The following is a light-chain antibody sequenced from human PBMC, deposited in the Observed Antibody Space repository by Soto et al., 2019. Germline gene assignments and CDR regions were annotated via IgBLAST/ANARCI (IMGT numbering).Light chain of an antibody. V-gene: IGKV1-5*01. CDR2: DAS. CDR3: QHYNSLSP. Sequence: DIQMTQSPSTLSASVGDRVTITCRASQSISRYLAWYQKKPGEAPKLLIYDASSLQSGVSSRFSASGSGTEFSLSSSSLQPDDVATYYCQHYNSLSPFGPGTKVEIK. J-gene: IGKJ3*01. CDR1: QSISRY.